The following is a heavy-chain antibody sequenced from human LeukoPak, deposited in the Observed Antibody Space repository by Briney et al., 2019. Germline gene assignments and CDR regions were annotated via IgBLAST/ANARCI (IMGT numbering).Heavy chain of an antibody. Sequence: SVKVSCKASGGTFSSYAISWVRQAPGQGLEWMGGIIPIFGTANYAQKLQGRVTMTTDTSTSTAYMELRSLRSDDTAVYYRARGTPITGDPYWGQGTLVTVSS. CDR2: IIPIFGTA. D-gene: IGHD7-27*01. J-gene: IGHJ4*02. CDR3: ARGTPITGDPY. CDR1: GGTFSSYA. V-gene: IGHV1-69*05.